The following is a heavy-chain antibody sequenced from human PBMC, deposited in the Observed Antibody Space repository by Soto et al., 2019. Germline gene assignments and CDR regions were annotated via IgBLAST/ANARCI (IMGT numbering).Heavy chain of an antibody. J-gene: IGHJ4*02. CDR1: GFTFSNNA. V-gene: IGHV3-23*01. CDR2: ITRTDST. D-gene: IGHD3-3*01. CDR3: AKALVGGVGPTEF. Sequence: GRALRLSCTAYGFTFSNNAMSWVRQAPGKGLEWVSAITRTDSTYYADSVKGRFTISRDNSRNTLYLQLNRLGAEDAALYYCAKALVGGVGPTEFWGQGTL.